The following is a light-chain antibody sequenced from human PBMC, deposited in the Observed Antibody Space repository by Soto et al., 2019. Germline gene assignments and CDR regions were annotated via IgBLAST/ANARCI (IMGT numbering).Light chain of an antibody. Sequence: EIGMTQSPVTLSLSPGKGATLSCRASQSVTGTNLAWYQQRAGQAPRLLIYDASKRATGIPARFSGSGSGTDFTLTISGLEPEDFAVYYCQQRTNWPPWTFGQGTKVDIK. J-gene: IGKJ1*01. V-gene: IGKV3-11*01. CDR3: QQRTNWPPWT. CDR1: QSVTGTN. CDR2: DAS.